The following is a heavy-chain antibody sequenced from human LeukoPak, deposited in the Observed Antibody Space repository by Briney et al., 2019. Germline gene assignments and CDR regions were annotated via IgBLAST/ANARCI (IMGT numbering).Heavy chain of an antibody. D-gene: IGHD2-21*02. V-gene: IGHV3-64*01. Sequence: GGSLRLSCAASGFTFSSYAMHWVRQAPGKGLEYVSAISSNGGSTYYANSVKGRFTISRDNAKNTLYLQMGSLRAEDMAVYYSAVTPGVTGAFDIWGQGTMVTVSS. CDR3: AVTPGVTGAFDI. J-gene: IGHJ3*02. CDR2: ISSNGGST. CDR1: GFTFSSYA.